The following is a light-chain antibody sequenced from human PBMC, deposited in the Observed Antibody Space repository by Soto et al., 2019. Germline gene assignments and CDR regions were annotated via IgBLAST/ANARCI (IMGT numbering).Light chain of an antibody. CDR1: YSDIGAYNY. CDR3: SLYTSSNTLV. CDR2: EVS. V-gene: IGLV2-14*01. Sequence: SVLTQPPSASGSPGQSVTIPCTGTYSDIGAYNYVSWYQQHPGKAPKVIIYEVSNRPSGVSNRFSGSKSGNTASLTISGLQAEDEADYYCSLYTSSNTLVFGTGTKVTVL. J-gene: IGLJ1*01.